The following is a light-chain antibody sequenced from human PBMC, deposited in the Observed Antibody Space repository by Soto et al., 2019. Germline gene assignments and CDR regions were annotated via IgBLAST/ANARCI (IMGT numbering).Light chain of an antibody. CDR2: EVT. V-gene: IGLV2-8*01. CDR3: SSYAGSKNLV. J-gene: IGLJ2*01. CDR1: SSDVGAYNY. Sequence: QSALTQPPSASGSPGQSVTISCTGTSSDVGAYNYVSWYQQHPGKAPKLMIYEVTKRPSGVPDRFSGSKSGNTASLTVSRLQAEDEADYYCSSYAGSKNLVFGGGTKLTVL.